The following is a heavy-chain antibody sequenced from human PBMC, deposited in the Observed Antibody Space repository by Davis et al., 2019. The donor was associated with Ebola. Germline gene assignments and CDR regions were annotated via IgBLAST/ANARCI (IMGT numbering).Heavy chain of an antibody. J-gene: IGHJ4*02. D-gene: IGHD1-26*01. Sequence: GESLKISCAASGFTFSDYYMSWIRQAPGKGLEWLSYISNRDGTIFYADSVKGRFTISRDNAKNSLYLQMNSLRAADTAVYYCARDDLSGLIDSWGQGTLVTVSS. CDR2: ISNRDGTI. CDR3: ARDDLSGLIDS. CDR1: GFTFSDYY. V-gene: IGHV3-11*01.